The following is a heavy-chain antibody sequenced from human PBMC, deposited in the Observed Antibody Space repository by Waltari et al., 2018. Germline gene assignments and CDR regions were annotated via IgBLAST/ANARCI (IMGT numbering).Heavy chain of an antibody. Sequence: QVQLQQWGAGLLKPSETLSLTCAVYGGSFSGYYWSWIRQPPGKGLEWIGEINHSGSTNYNPSLKSRVTISVDTSKNQFSLKLSSVTAADTAVYYCAVVSFRTADYWGQGTLVTVSS. CDR1: GGSFSGYY. CDR3: AVVSFRTADY. J-gene: IGHJ4*02. D-gene: IGHD2-2*01. V-gene: IGHV4-34*01. CDR2: INHSGST.